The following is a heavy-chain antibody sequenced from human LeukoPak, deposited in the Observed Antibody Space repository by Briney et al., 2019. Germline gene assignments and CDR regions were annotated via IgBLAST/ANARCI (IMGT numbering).Heavy chain of an antibody. CDR3: ARAGRWETHYSDY. V-gene: IGHV3-64*01. Sequence: QPGGSLRLSCAASGFTFSSYAMHWVRQAPGKGLEYVSAISSNGGSTYYANSVKGRFTISRDNSKNTLYLQMGSLRAEDMAVYYCARAGRWETHYSDYWGQGTLVTVSS. CDR2: ISSNGGST. CDR1: GFTFSSYA. D-gene: IGHD1-26*01. J-gene: IGHJ4*02.